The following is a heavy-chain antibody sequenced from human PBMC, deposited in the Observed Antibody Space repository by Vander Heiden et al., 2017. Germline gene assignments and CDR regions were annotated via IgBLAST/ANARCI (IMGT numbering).Heavy chain of an antibody. CDR3: ARDRSSWIFDY. V-gene: IGHV4-59*01. J-gene: IGHJ4*02. CDR1: GGSISSFY. Sequence: QVQLQESGPGLLKPSETLSLPSTVSGGSISSFYWSWIRQTAGKGLEWIGYIYYSGSTNYNPARKSRVTISVDTSKNQFSMKMSAVTAADTAGYCCARDRSSWIFDYWGQGTLVTVSS. CDR2: IYYSGST. D-gene: IGHD6-13*01.